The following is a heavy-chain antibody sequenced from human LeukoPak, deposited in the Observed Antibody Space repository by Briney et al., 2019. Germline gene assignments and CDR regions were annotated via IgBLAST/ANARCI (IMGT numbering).Heavy chain of an antibody. D-gene: IGHD2/OR15-2a*01. Sequence: ASVTVSCKASGYTFTGYYMHWVRQAPGQGLEWMGWINPDSGGTNYAQKFQGRVTMTRDTSISTAYMELSRLRSDDTAVYYCATRREYYNDASDIWGQGTMVTVSS. J-gene: IGHJ3*02. CDR2: INPDSGGT. V-gene: IGHV1-2*02. CDR3: ATRREYYNDASDI. CDR1: GYTFTGYY.